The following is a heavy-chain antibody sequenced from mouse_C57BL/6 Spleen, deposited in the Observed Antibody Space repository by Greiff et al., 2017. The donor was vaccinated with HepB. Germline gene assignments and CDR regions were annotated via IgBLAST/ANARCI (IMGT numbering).Heavy chain of an antibody. J-gene: IGHJ4*01. CDR3: ARLTGDYYYAMDY. CDR2: ISSGSSTI. CDR1: GFTFSDYG. D-gene: IGHD4-1*01. Sequence: EVQLVESGGGLVKPGGSLKLSCAASGFTFSDYGMHWVRQTPEKGLEWVAYISSGSSTIYYADTVKGRFTISRDNAKNTLFLQMTSLRSEDTAMYYCARLTGDYYYAMDYWCQGTSVTVSS. V-gene: IGHV5-17*01.